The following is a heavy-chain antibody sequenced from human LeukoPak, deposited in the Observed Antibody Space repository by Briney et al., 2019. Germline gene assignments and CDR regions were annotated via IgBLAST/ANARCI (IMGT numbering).Heavy chain of an antibody. CDR2: INPNSGGT. D-gene: IGHD2-2*01. CDR3: ARAVSDSGIPAAVYYYYYYMDV. J-gene: IGHJ6*03. Sequence: ASVKVSCKASGYTFTGYYMHWVRQAPGQGLEWMGWINPNSGGTNYAQKFQGRVTMTRDTSISTAYMELSRLRSDDTAVYYCARAVSDSGIPAAVYYYYYYMDVWGKGTTVTVSS. V-gene: IGHV1-2*02. CDR1: GYTFTGYY.